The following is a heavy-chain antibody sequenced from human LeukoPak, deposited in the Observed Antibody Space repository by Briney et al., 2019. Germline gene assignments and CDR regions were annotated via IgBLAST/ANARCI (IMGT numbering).Heavy chain of an antibody. CDR1: GFTFSSYA. Sequence: GGSLRLSCAASGFTFSSYAVIWVRQAPGKGLVWFSSFSGSGSRTDYAGSLKGRFTIPRGNSKKKVYLQMSSLRAEDTAVYYCVKDAIWAAYDILTGYTNYFDYWGQGTLVTVSS. V-gene: IGHV3-23*01. D-gene: IGHD3-9*01. CDR2: FSGSGSRT. J-gene: IGHJ4*02. CDR3: VKDAIWAAYDILTGYTNYFDY.